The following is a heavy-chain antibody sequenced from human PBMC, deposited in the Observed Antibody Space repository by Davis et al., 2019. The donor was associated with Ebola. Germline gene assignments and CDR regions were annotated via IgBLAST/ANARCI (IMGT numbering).Heavy chain of an antibody. V-gene: IGHV1-2*06. CDR2: INPNTGGT. CDR3: ARGGYYYDISGYYGAFDI. D-gene: IGHD3-22*01. CDR1: GYTFTNYY. J-gene: IGHJ3*02. Sequence: ASVKVSCKASGYTFTNYYMHWVRQAPGQGLEWVGRINPNTGGTSSAQKFQGRVTMTRDTSITTVYMELSRLTSDDTAVYYCARGGYYYDISGYYGAFDIWGQGTMVTVSS.